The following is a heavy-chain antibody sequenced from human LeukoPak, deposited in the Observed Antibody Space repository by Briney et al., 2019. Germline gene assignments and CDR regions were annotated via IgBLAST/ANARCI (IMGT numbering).Heavy chain of an antibody. CDR1: GGSISSGGYY. Sequence: SETLSLTCTVSGGSISSGGYYWSWIRQHPGKGLEWIGYIYYSGSTYYNPSLKSRVTISVDTSKNQFSLKLSSMTAADTAVYYCARYSYGSRRWFDPWGQGTLVTVSS. J-gene: IGHJ5*02. D-gene: IGHD5-18*01. CDR2: IYYSGST. V-gene: IGHV4-31*03. CDR3: ARYSYGSRRWFDP.